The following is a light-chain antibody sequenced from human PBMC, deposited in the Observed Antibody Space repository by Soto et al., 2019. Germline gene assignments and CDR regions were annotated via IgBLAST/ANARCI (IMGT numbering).Light chain of an antibody. CDR3: QQYGSPPWA. J-gene: IGKJ1*01. CDR2: AAS. V-gene: IGKV3-20*01. CDR1: QSGGSNF. Sequence: IVLTQSPGTLSLSPGERATLSCRASQSGGSNFLAWYQQKRGAAPRILIYAASNRASGIPDRFSGSGSGSYFTLTISRLAPEDFAVYYCQQYGSPPWAFGQGTRVEI.